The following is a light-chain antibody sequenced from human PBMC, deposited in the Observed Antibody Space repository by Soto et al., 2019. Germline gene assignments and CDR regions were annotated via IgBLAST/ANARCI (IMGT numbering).Light chain of an antibody. V-gene: IGLV1-40*01. J-gene: IGLJ1*01. CDR1: SSNIGAGYD. CDR3: QSYASSPSAIFV. Sequence: QSVLTQPPSVSGAPGQRVTISCAGSSSNIGAGYDVHWYQQLPGTAPKLLIYANDNRPSGVPDRFSGSKSGTSASLAITGLRAEDAADYFCQSYASSPSAIFVFGTGTKGTVL. CDR2: AND.